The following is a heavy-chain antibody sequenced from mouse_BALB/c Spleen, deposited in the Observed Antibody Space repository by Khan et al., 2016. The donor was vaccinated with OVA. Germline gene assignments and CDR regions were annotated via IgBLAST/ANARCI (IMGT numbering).Heavy chain of an antibody. CDR3: ARNFLYYHGSSPFAY. J-gene: IGHJ3*01. D-gene: IGHD1-1*01. V-gene: IGHV9-2-1*01. Sequence: QIQLVQSGPELKKPGETVKISCKASDYTFTDYSMHWVKQAPGKGLKWMGWINTETGEPTYADDFKGRFAFSLETSASTAYLQINNLKNEDTATYFCARNFLYYHGSSPFAYWGQGTLVTVSA. CDR2: INTETGEP. CDR1: DYTFTDYS.